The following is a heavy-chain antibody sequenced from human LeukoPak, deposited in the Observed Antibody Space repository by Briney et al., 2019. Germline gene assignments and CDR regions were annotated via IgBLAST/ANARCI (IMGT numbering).Heavy chain of an antibody. CDR1: GFTFSTYW. CDR3: ARDRGYTQDY. Sequence: GGSLRLSCAASGFTFSTYWMHWVRQAPGEGLVWVSHIKTDGSSTTYADSEKGRFTISRDNAKNTLYLQMNSLRAEDTAVYYCARDRGYTQDYWGQGTLVTVSS. J-gene: IGHJ4*02. D-gene: IGHD5-12*01. CDR2: IKTDGSST. V-gene: IGHV3-74*01.